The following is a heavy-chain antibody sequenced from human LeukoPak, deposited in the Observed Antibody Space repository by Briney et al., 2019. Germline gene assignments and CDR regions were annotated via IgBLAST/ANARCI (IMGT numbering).Heavy chain of an antibody. D-gene: IGHD6-19*01. CDR3: ATGLPVAGTRYFDY. J-gene: IGHJ4*02. CDR1: GYTLTELS. Sequence: GASVKVSCKVSGYTLTELSMHWVRQAPGKGLEWMGGFDPEDGETIYAQKFQGRVTMTEDTSTDTAYMELSSLRSEDTAVYYCATGLPVAGTRYFDYWGQGTLVTVSS. V-gene: IGHV1-24*01. CDR2: FDPEDGET.